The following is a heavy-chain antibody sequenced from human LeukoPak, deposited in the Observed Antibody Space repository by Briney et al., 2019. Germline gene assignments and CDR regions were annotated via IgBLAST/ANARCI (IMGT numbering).Heavy chain of an antibody. CDR2: ISYDGSNK. CDR3: AKDPQLWASGAFDI. J-gene: IGHJ3*02. D-gene: IGHD5-18*01. Sequence: GGSLRPSCAASGFTFSSYGMHWVRQAPGKGLEWVAVISYDGSNKYYADSVKGRFTISRDNSKNTLYLQMNSLRAEDTAVYYCAKDPQLWASGAFDIWGQGTMVTVSS. V-gene: IGHV3-30*18. CDR1: GFTFSSYG.